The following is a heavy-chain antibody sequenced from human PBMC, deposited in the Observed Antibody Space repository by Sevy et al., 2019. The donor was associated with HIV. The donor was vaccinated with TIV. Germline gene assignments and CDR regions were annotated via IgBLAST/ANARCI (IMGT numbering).Heavy chain of an antibody. V-gene: IGHV3-11*06. CDR3: ARVRYKYGSYYFDY. J-gene: IGHJ4*02. CDR1: GFTFSDYY. CDR2: LSTSSTYT. D-gene: IGHD5-18*01. Sequence: GGSLRLSCSASGFTFSDYYMSWIRRAPGKGLEWVSYLSTSSTYTDHADSVKGRFTISRDNANNSLYLQMNSLRAEDTAVYFCARVRYKYGSYYFDYWGQGTLVTVSS.